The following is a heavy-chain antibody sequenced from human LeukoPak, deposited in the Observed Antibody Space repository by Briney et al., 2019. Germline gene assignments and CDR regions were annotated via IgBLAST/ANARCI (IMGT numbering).Heavy chain of an antibody. D-gene: IGHD4-11*01. CDR3: ARIADYRYYYYYYMDV. Sequence: ASMKVSCKASGYTFTSYDINSVRQATGQGLEWMGCMNPNSGNTVYAQKFQGRVTITRNTSISTAYMELSSLRPEDTAVYYCARIADYRYYYYYYMDVWGKGTTVTVSS. CDR1: GYTFTSYD. J-gene: IGHJ6*03. CDR2: MNPNSGNT. V-gene: IGHV1-8*03.